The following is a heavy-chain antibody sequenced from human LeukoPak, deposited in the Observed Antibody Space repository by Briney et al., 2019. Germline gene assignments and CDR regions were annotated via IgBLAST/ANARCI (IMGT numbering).Heavy chain of an antibody. J-gene: IGHJ5*02. Sequence: WGTLSLTCSVSGGSINSYYWSWVRQPPGKGLEWIGYIYDNGSTEYYLSLKSRVTISVDTSKNQFSLKLISVTAADTAVYYCARHLVSNQQLVHYTWFDPWGQGTLVTVSS. CDR3: ARHLVSNQQLVHYTWFDP. CDR1: GGSINSYY. V-gene: IGHV4-59*08. D-gene: IGHD6-13*01. CDR2: IYDNGST.